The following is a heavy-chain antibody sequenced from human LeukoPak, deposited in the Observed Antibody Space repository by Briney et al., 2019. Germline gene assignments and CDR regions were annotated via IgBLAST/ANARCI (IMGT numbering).Heavy chain of an antibody. D-gene: IGHD6-6*01. CDR2: IYHSGST. CDR1: GGSISSGGYY. Sequence: SQTLSLTCTVSGGSISSGGYYWSWIRQPPGKGLEWIGYIYHSGSTYYNPSLKSRVTISVDRSKNQFSLKLSSVTAADTAVYYCATLGSAYSSSFAYYYYMDVWGKGTTVTVSS. J-gene: IGHJ6*03. V-gene: IGHV4-30-2*01. CDR3: ATLGSAYSSSFAYYYYMDV.